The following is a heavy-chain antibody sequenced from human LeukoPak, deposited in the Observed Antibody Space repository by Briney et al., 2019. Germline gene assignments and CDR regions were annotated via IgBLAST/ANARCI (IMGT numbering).Heavy chain of an antibody. CDR2: IYYSGST. V-gene: IGHV4-30-4*01. CDR1: GGTISSGDYY. Sequence: PSETLPLTCTVSGGTISSGDYYWSWIRQPPGKGLEWIGYIYYSGSTYYNPSLKSRVTISVDTSKNQFSLKLSSVTAADTAVYYCARAGRGYYYGMDVWGQGTTVTVSS. CDR3: ARAGRGYYYGMDV. J-gene: IGHJ6*02.